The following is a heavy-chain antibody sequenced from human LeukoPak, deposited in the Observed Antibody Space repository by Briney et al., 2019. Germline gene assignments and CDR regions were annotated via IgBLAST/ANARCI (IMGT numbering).Heavy chain of an antibody. CDR2: ISSSSSYI. V-gene: IGHV3-21*01. J-gene: IGHJ4*02. D-gene: IGHD7-27*01. Sequence: GGSLRLSCAASGFTFISYSMNWVRQAPGKGLEWVPSISSSSSYIYYADSVKGRFTISRDNAKNSLYLQMNSLRAEDTAVYYCAGEPQTGDSLDYWGQGTLVTVSS. CDR3: AGEPQTGDSLDY. CDR1: GFTFISYS.